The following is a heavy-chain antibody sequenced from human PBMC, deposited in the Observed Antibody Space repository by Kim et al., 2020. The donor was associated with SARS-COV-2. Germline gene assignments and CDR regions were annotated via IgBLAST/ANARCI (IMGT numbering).Heavy chain of an antibody. J-gene: IGHJ4*02. D-gene: IGHD1-7*01. V-gene: IGHV4-39*07. CDR3: ARDRVTGTTVFDY. Sequence: SETLSLTCTVSGGSISSSSYYWGWIRQPPGKGLEWIGSIYYSGNTYYNPSLKSRVTISVDTSKNQFSLKLSSVTAADTAVYYCARDRVTGTTVFDYWGQGTLVTVSS. CDR1: GGSISSSSYY. CDR2: IYYSGNT.